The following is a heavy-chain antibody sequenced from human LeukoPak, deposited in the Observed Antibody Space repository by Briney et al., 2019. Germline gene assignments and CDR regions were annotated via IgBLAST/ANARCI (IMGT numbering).Heavy chain of an antibody. CDR1: GFTFSSYW. Sequence: GGSLRLSCAASGFTFSSYWMSWVRQAPGKGLEWVSAISGSGGSTYYADSVKGRFTISRDNSKNTLYLQMNSLRAEDTAVYYCAKDSLQITMIVVVITGPFDYWGQGTLVTVSS. CDR3: AKDSLQITMIVVVITGPFDY. D-gene: IGHD3-22*01. J-gene: IGHJ4*02. V-gene: IGHV3-23*01. CDR2: ISGSGGST.